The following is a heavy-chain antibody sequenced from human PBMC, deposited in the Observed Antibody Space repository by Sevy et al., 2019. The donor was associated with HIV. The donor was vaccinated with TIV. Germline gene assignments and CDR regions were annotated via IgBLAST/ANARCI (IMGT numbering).Heavy chain of an antibody. CDR2: ISGSGGNT. D-gene: IGHD2-21*02. CDR1: GFTFNNYA. J-gene: IGHJ6*02. Sequence: GGSLRLSCLASGFTFNNYAMSWVRQAPGKGLEWVSLISGSGGNTYYADFVKGRGSISRDNSKNTLYLQVNSLRAEDTAVYYCAIGKGDSKIHYYYSGIDVWGQGATVTVSS. CDR3: AIGKGDSKIHYYYSGIDV. V-gene: IGHV3-23*01.